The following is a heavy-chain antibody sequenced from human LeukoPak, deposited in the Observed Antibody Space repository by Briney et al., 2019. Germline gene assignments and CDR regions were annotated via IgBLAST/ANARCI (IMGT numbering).Heavy chain of an antibody. CDR3: ARDRLAAGFDY. J-gene: IGHJ4*02. V-gene: IGHV4-38-2*02. CDR2: IYHSGST. Sequence: SETLSLTCTVSGYSISSGYYWGWIRQPPGKGLEWIGSIYHSGSTYYNPSLKSRVTISVDTSKNQFSLKLSSVAAADTAVYYCARDRLAAGFDYWGQGTLVTVSS. D-gene: IGHD6-13*01. CDR1: GYSISSGYY.